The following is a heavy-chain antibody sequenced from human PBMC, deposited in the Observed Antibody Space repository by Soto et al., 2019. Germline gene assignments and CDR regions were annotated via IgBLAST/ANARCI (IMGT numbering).Heavy chain of an antibody. V-gene: IGHV4-39*01. D-gene: IGHD2-2*01. CDR1: AASTRSKTHS. CDR3: AKLAGYCSGNSCHGDYAMDV. Sequence: SETMSIPCRSFAASTRSKTHSWGCASKTTREGLEWSGTFYYSENTYYNPSLKSRVTISVDTSKNQFSLKLSSVTAADTAVYYCAKLAGYCSGNSCHGDYAMDVWCQGTTVT. J-gene: IGHJ6*02. CDR2: FYYSENT.